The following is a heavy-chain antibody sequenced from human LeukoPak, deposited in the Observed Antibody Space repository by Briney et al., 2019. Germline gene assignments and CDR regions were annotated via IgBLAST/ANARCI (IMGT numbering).Heavy chain of an antibody. Sequence: GESLRLSCPAASGFTFSNAWMSWGRRAPGKGLEWVGRIKTKTDGETTDYAAPVKGRFTISRDDSKNTLYLQMNSLNTEDTAVYYCTRLKVGVGSFDYWGQGILVTVSS. CDR1: GFTFSNAW. CDR3: TRLKVGVGSFDY. D-gene: IGHD1-26*01. CDR2: IKTKTDGETT. V-gene: IGHV3-15*01. J-gene: IGHJ4*02.